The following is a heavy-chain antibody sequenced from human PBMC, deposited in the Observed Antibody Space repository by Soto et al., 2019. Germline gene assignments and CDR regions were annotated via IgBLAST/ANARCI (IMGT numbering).Heavy chain of an antibody. CDR3: ARFDGSGGSCYGSDY. J-gene: IGHJ4*02. CDR2: ISAYNGNT. CDR1: GYTFTSYG. Sequence: QVQLVQSGAEVKKPGASVKVSCKAAGYTFTSYGISWVRQATGQGLEWMGWISAYNGNTNYAQKLQGRVTMTTDTSTSTAYMELRSLRSDDAAVYYCARFDGSGGSCYGSDYGGQGTLVTVSA. D-gene: IGHD2-15*01. V-gene: IGHV1-18*04.